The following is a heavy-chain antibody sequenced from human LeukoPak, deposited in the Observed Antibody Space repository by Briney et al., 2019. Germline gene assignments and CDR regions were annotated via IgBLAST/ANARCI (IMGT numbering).Heavy chain of an antibody. CDR2: INSDGSST. D-gene: IGHD5-18*01. CDR3: ARKAGGYSYGPLDY. CDR1: GFTFSSYA. Sequence: GGSLRLSCAASGFTFSSYAMSWVRQAPGKGLVWVSRINSDGSSTSYADSVKGRFTISRDNAKNTLYLQMNSLRAEDTAVYYCARKAGGYSYGPLDYWGQGTLVTVSS. J-gene: IGHJ4*02. V-gene: IGHV3-74*01.